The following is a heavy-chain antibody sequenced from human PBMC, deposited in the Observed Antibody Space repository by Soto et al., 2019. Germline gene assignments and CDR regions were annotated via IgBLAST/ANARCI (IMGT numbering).Heavy chain of an antibody. J-gene: IGHJ6*03. D-gene: IGHD7-27*01. CDR2: ISGSGGST. V-gene: IGHV3-23*01. Sequence: EVQLLESGGGLVQPGGSLRLSCAASGFTFSSYAMSWVRQAPGKGLEWVSAISGSGGSTYYADSVKGRFTISRDSSKNTLYLQMNSLRAEDTAVYYCAKKGAGDRENYYYYMDVWGKGTTVTVSS. CDR1: GFTFSSYA. CDR3: AKKGAGDRENYYYYMDV.